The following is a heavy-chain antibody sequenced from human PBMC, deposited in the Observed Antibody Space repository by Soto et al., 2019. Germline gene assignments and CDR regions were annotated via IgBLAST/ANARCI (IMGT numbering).Heavy chain of an antibody. V-gene: IGHV2-26*01. D-gene: IGHD3-10*01. Sequence: QVTLKESGPVLVKPTETLTLTCTVSGFSLSNARMGVSWIRQPPGKALEWLAHIFSNDEKSYSTSLKSRLTISKDTSKSQVVLTMTNMDPVGTATYYCARIRYGSGSYSNYYFDYWGQGTLVTVSS. J-gene: IGHJ4*02. CDR2: IFSNDEK. CDR3: ARIRYGSGSYSNYYFDY. CDR1: GFSLSNARMG.